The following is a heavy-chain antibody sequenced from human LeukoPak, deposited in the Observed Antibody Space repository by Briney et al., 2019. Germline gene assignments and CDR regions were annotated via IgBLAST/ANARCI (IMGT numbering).Heavy chain of an antibody. Sequence: PSQTLPLTCTVSGGSISSGGYYWTWIRQHPGKGLEWIGYIYYSGSTYYNPSLKGRVTISVDTSKNQFSLKLSSVTAADTAVYYCARARGDYGDYANWFDPWGQGTLVTVSS. V-gene: IGHV4-31*03. CDR1: GGSISSGGYY. CDR3: ARARGDYGDYANWFDP. D-gene: IGHD4-17*01. CDR2: IYYSGST. J-gene: IGHJ5*02.